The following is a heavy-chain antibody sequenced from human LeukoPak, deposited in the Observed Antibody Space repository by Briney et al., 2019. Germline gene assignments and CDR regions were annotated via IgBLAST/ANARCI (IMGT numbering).Heavy chain of an antibody. D-gene: IGHD2-2*01. CDR1: GGSINGYY. Sequence: SETLSLTCTVSGGSINGYYWSWIRQPAGKGLEWIGRVYDSESINYNPSLKSRVTMSIDTSKNQFSLKLNSVTAAVTAVYYCARDRSSSYTRDWFDPWGQGALVTVSS. J-gene: IGHJ5*02. CDR3: ARDRSSSYTRDWFDP. CDR2: VYDSESI. V-gene: IGHV4-4*07.